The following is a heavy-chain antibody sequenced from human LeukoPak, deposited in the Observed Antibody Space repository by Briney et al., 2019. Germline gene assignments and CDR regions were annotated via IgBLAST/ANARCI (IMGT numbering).Heavy chain of an antibody. Sequence: SETLSLTCTVSGGSISSYYWSWIRQHPGKGLEWIGYVYYSGSTNYNPSLESQVTISVDTSKNQFSLKLSSVTAADTAVYYCAREYSSGWSGTGYWGQGTLVTVSS. V-gene: IGHV4-59*01. CDR2: VYYSGST. J-gene: IGHJ4*02. CDR3: AREYSSGWSGTGY. D-gene: IGHD6-19*01. CDR1: GGSISSYY.